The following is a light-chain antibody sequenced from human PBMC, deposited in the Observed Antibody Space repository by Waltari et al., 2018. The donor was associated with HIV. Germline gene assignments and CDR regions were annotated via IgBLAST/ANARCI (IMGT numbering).Light chain of an antibody. Sequence: DVQMTQSPSNLSASVGDTVVITCRASQNIDNWLAWYLQKPGRAPKLLVSRAAILESGVSSRFSGSGSVTEFTLTIRSMQPDDVGTYYCQQYSTHYGFGQGTRVE. J-gene: IGKJ2*01. V-gene: IGKV1-5*03. CDR3: QQYSTHYG. CDR1: QNIDNW. CDR2: RAA.